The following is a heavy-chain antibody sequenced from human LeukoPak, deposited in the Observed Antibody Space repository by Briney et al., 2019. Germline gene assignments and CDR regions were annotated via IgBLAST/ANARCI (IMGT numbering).Heavy chain of an antibody. CDR2: ISSSSSYI. Sequence: GGSLRLSCAASGFTFSSYSMNWVRQAPGKGLEWVSSISSSSSYIYYADSVKGRFTISRDNAKNSLYLQMNSLRAEDTAVYNCAAEGYYYGSGTWGGGDYWGQGTLVTVSS. V-gene: IGHV3-21*01. CDR3: AAEGYYYGSGTWGGGDY. J-gene: IGHJ4*02. CDR1: GFTFSSYS. D-gene: IGHD3-10*01.